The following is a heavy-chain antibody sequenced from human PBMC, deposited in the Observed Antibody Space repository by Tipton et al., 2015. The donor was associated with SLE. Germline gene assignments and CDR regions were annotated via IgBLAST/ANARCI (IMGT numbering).Heavy chain of an antibody. V-gene: IGHV4-59*11. J-gene: IGHJ1*01. CDR2: IYYSGNT. CDR1: GGSISSQY. D-gene: IGHD5-12*01. Sequence: GLVKPSETLSLTCTVSGGSISSQYWSWIRQPPGKGLEWIGHIYYSGNTNYNPSLEGRVTISADTPKNQFSLKMTSVTAADTAVFYCARGVDGTVAEHWGQGTLVTVSS. CDR3: ARGVDGTVAEH.